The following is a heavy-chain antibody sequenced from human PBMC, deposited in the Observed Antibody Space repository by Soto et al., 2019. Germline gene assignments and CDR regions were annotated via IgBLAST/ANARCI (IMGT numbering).Heavy chain of an antibody. V-gene: IGHV3-23*01. Sequence: GGSLRLSCAASGFTFSSYAMSWVRQAPGKGLEWVSAISGSGGSTYYADSVKGRFTISRDNSKNTLYLQMNSLRAEDTAVYYCAKDPHRWYGDYSEFDYWGQGTLVTVSS. D-gene: IGHD4-17*01. CDR1: GFTFSSYA. CDR3: AKDPHRWYGDYSEFDY. CDR2: ISGSGGST. J-gene: IGHJ4*02.